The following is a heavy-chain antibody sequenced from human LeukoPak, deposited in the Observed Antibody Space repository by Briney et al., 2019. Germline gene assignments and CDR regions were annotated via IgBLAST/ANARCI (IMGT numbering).Heavy chain of an antibody. J-gene: IGHJ1*01. Sequence: GGSLRLSCAASGFTFSSYGLTWVRQAPGKGLEWVSGISVSGGSTYYADSVKGRFTISRDNSKNTLYLQMNSLRAEDTAIYYCAKDGRPVWGQGTLVTVSS. CDR1: GFTFSSYG. V-gene: IGHV3-23*01. CDR3: AKDGRPV. CDR2: ISVSGGST.